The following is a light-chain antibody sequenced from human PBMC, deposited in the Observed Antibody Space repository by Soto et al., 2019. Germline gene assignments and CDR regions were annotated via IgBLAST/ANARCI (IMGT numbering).Light chain of an antibody. CDR3: QQSYSSPPEYT. V-gene: IGKV1-39*01. CDR1: QTIISY. CDR2: AAS. Sequence: DIQMTQSPSSLSASVGDRVTITCRASQTIISYLNWYQQRPGKAPKLLIYAASSLQSGVPSRFSGSGSGTDFTLTISSLQPEDFATYYCQQSYSSPPEYTFGQGTNLQIK. J-gene: IGKJ2*01.